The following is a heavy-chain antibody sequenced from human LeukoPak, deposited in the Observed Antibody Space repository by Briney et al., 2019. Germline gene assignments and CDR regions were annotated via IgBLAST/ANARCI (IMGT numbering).Heavy chain of an antibody. D-gene: IGHD1-20*01. CDR1: GFTFSSYG. CDR2: IRYDGSNK. J-gene: IGHJ4*02. CDR3: AKDQFERYNWNGAIDY. V-gene: IGHV3-30*02. Sequence: GGSLRLACAASGFTFSSYGMHWVRQAPGKGLEWVAFIRYDGSNKYYADSVKGRFTISRDNSKNTLYLQMNSLRAEDTAVYYCAKDQFERYNWNGAIDYWGQGTLVTVSS.